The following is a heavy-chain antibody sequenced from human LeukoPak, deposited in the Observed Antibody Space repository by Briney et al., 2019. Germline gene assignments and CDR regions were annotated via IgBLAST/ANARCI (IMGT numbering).Heavy chain of an antibody. Sequence: GGSLRLSCAASGFTFSSYGMHWVRQAPGKGLEWVAVIWYVGSNKYYADSVKGRFTISRDNSKNTLYLQMNSLRAEDTAVYYCARAERGYYYYMDVWGKGTTVTVSS. CDR1: GFTFSSYG. CDR3: ARAERGYYYYMDV. V-gene: IGHV3-33*01. J-gene: IGHJ6*03. CDR2: IWYVGSNK. D-gene: IGHD1-1*01.